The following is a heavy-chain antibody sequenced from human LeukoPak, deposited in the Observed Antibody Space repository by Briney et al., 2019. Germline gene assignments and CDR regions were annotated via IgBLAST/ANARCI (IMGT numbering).Heavy chain of an antibody. D-gene: IGHD3-10*01. CDR1: GFAFSTYW. J-gene: IGHJ4*02. CDR3: ARDPSMFRGYFDY. CDR2: INGDGSSI. V-gene: IGHV3-74*01. Sequence: PGGSLRLSCAASGFAFSTYWMDWVRQVPGKGLVWVSRINGDGSSISYADSVKGRFTISRDNAKNTLFLQMNSLRAEDTAVYYCARDPSMFRGYFDYWGQGNLVTVSS.